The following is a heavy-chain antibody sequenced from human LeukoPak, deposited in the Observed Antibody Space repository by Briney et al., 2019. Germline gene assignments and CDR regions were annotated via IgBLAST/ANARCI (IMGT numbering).Heavy chain of an antibody. Sequence: ASVKVSCKASGYSFITYGINWVRQAPGQGVEWRGGIITIFGTANYAQKFQGRVTITADKSTSTAYMELSSLRSEDTAVYYCARVGTSSGWNFHDAFDIWGQGTMVTVSS. CDR3: ARVGTSSGWNFHDAFDI. J-gene: IGHJ3*02. V-gene: IGHV1-69*06. CDR1: GYSFITYG. D-gene: IGHD6-19*01. CDR2: IITIFGTA.